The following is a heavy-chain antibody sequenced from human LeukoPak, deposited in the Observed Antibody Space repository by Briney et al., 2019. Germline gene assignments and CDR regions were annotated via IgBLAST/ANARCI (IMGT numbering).Heavy chain of an antibody. CDR3: ARGRGYSSSSRVWFDP. V-gene: IGHV4-34*01. D-gene: IGHD6-13*01. Sequence: GSLRLSCAASGFTFSSYAMSWVRQPPGKGLEWIGEINHSGSTNYNPSLKSRVTISVDTSKNQFSLKLSSVTAADTAVYYCARGRGYSSSSRVWFDPWGQGTLVTVSS. J-gene: IGHJ5*02. CDR1: GFTFSSYA. CDR2: INHSGST.